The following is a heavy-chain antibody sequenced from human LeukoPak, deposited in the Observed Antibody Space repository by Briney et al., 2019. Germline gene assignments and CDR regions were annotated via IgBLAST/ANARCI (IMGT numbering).Heavy chain of an antibody. CDR3: ARAPLYSGYDLGDY. J-gene: IGHJ4*02. V-gene: IGHV1-2*02. D-gene: IGHD5-12*01. CDR1: GYTFTGYY. CDR2: INPNSGGT. Sequence: ASVKVSCKASGYTFTGYYMHWVRQALGQGLEWMGWINPNSGGTNYAQKFQGRDTMTRDTTISTAYMELSRLRSDDTAVYYCARAPLYSGYDLGDYWGQGTLVTVSS.